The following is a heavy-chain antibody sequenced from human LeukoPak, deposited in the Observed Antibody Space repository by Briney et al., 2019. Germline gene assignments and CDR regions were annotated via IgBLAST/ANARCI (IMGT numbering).Heavy chain of an antibody. CDR1: GFTFSSYE. Sequence: GGSLRLSCAASGFTFSSYEMNWVRQAPGKGLEWVSYISTTGSSIYYADSVKGRLTISRDNVKNLLYLQMNSLRAEDTAVYYCARGPSGYHNTGGQGTLVTVSS. J-gene: IGHJ4*02. V-gene: IGHV3-48*03. CDR3: ARGPSGYHNT. CDR2: ISTTGSSI. D-gene: IGHD5-12*01.